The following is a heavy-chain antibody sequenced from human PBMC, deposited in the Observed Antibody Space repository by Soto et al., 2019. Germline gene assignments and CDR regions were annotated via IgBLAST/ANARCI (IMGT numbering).Heavy chain of an antibody. CDR3: AREYYFDY. V-gene: IGHV3-23*01. Sequence: GGSLRLSCAASGFTFSSYAMSWVRQAPGKGLDWVSKISGSGVTTYYADSVKGRFTISRDNSKNTLYLQMNSLRVEDTAEYYCAREYYFDYWGQGTLVTVSS. J-gene: IGHJ4*02. CDR1: GFTFSSYA. CDR2: ISGSGVTT.